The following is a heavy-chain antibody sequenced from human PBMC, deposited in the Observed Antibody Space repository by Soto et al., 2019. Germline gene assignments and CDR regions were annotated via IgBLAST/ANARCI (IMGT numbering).Heavy chain of an antibody. CDR1: GGSFSGYY. Sequence: QVQLQQWGAGLLKPSETLSLTCAVYGGSFSGYYWSWIRQPPGKGLEWMGEINHSGSTNYNPSRKRRVTISVDTSNNQFSLKLSSVTAADTAVYYCARGRRGYSYGYVYWFDPWGQGTLVTVSS. J-gene: IGHJ5*02. CDR2: INHSGST. V-gene: IGHV4-34*01. D-gene: IGHD5-18*01. CDR3: ARGRRGYSYGYVYWFDP.